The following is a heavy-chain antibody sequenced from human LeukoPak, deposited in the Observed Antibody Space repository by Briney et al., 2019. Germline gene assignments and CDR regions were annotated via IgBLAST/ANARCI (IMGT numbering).Heavy chain of an antibody. CDR1: GFSFSNYE. Sequence: GGSLRLSCAASGFSFSNYEMNWVRQAPGKGLEWVSYISSSSTIYYTDSVKGRFTVSRDNAKNSLYLQMNSLRAEDTAVYYCARGVLDYWGQGTLVTVSS. V-gene: IGHV3-48*03. J-gene: IGHJ4*02. CDR3: ARGVLDY. D-gene: IGHD3-3*01. CDR2: ISSSSTI.